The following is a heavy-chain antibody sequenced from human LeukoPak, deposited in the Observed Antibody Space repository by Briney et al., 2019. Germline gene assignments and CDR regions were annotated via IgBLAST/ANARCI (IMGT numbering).Heavy chain of an antibody. CDR1: GFIFSNSG. J-gene: IGHJ6*02. V-gene: IGHV3-30*02. D-gene: IGHD3-22*01. CDR2: IQTDGNPK. Sequence: GGSLRLSCAASGFIFSNSGMHWVRQAPGKGLEWVAFIQTDGNPKYYADSVRGRFTISRDNFKKTCYLQMDSLRVEDTAVYYCARETSSEIIGGMDVRGQGATVTVTS. CDR3: ARETSSEIIGGMDV.